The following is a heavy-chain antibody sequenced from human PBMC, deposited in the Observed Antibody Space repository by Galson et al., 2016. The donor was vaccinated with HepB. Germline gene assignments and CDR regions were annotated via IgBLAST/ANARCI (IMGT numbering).Heavy chain of an antibody. CDR2: IYYSGST. CDR1: GGSISSGGYY. J-gene: IGHJ4*02. Sequence: ETLSLTCTVSGGSISSGGYYWTWVRLRPGKRLEWIGYIYYSGSTDYNPSLKGRVAISVDTSKNQFSLNLSSVTAADTAVYYCARRVVRATSEYFDYWGQGTLVTVSS. CDR3: ARRVVRATSEYFDY. D-gene: IGHD1-26*01. V-gene: IGHV4-39*01.